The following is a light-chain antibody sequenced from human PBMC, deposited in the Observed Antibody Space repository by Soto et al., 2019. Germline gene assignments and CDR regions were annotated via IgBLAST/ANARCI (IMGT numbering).Light chain of an antibody. CDR2: EVS. V-gene: IGLV2-14*01. Sequence: QSALTQPASVSGSPGQSITISCTGTSSDVGGYNYVSWYQQHPGKAPKVMIFEVSNRPSGVSNRFSGSKSGNTASLTISGLQAEDEADYYCNSYTSSSTHVFGTGTKATVL. CDR1: SSDVGGYNY. J-gene: IGLJ1*01. CDR3: NSYTSSSTHV.